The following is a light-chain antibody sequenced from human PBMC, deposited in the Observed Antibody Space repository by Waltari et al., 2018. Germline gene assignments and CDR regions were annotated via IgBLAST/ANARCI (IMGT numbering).Light chain of an antibody. V-gene: IGKV1-8*01. CDR1: QNIGSY. J-gene: IGKJ1*01. CDR2: ASS. Sequence: AIRMTQSQSSFTASKGDRVTLTCRANQNIGSYLAWYQQKPWKAPKLLIYASSTLQSGVPSRFSGSGSGTDFPLTISCLQSEDCATYYCQQYYTYPRTFGQGTFVEV. CDR3: QQYYTYPRT.